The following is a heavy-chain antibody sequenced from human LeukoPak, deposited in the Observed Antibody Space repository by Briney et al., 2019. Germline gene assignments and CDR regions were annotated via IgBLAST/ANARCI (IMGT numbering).Heavy chain of an antibody. Sequence: GGSLRLSCGASGFTFSDYYMSWIRQTPGKGLEWLAYVSTSASSIDYADSVKGRFTVSRDNGKNSLFLQMNSLRVEDTAIYYCVRVKGGWLGEKTYDYLGQGTLVTVSP. V-gene: IGHV3-11*01. CDR1: GFTFSDYY. CDR2: VSTSASSI. J-gene: IGHJ4*02. CDR3: VRVKGGWLGEKTYDY. D-gene: IGHD5-24*01.